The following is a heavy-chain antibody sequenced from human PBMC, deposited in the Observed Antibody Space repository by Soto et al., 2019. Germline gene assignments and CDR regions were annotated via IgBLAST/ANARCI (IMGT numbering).Heavy chain of an antibody. CDR1: SGSISSSNW. V-gene: IGHV4-4*02. CDR3: ARGYCSSTSCLDYYVDV. CDR2: IYHSGST. J-gene: IGHJ6*03. Sequence: SETLTRTCAVSSGSISSSNWWSWVRQPPGEGLEWIGEIYHSGSTNYNPSLKSRVTISVDKSKNQFSLKLSSVTAADTAVYYCARGYCSSTSCLDYYVDVWGKGTTVTVSS. D-gene: IGHD2-2*01.